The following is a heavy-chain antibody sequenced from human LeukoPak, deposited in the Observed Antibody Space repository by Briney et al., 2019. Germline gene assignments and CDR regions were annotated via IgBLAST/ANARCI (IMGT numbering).Heavy chain of an antibody. CDR1: GYTFTGYY. CDR2: INPNTGVT. D-gene: IGHD4-17*01. V-gene: IGHV1-2*02. J-gene: IGHJ6*02. CDR3: ARDRTTVTTGYYGMDV. Sequence: ASVKVSCKASGYTFTGYYMHWVRQAPGQGLEWMGWINPNTGVTNYAQKFQGRVTLTRDASIITAYMELTRLRSDDTAMYYCARDRTTVTTGYYGMDVWGQGTTLTVSS.